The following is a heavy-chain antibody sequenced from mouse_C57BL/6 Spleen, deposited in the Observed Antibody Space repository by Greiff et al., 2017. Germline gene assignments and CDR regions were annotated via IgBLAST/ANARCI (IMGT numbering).Heavy chain of an antibody. CDR1: GYTFTSYW. CDR3: ARWEIYGYFDY. Sequence: QVQLQQPGAELVRPGSSVKLSCKASGYTFTSYWMAWVKQRPGQGLEWIGNIYPSDSETHYNQKFKDKATLTVDKSSSTAYMQLSSLTSEDSAVYYCARWEIYGYFDYWGQGTTLTVSS. J-gene: IGHJ2*01. CDR2: IYPSDSET. V-gene: IGHV1-61*01. D-gene: IGHD1-1*01.